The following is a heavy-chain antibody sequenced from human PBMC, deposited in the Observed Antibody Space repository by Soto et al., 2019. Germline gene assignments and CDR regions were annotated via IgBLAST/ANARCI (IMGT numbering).Heavy chain of an antibody. Sequence: AETLSLTCTVSGGSISSYYWSWIRQPPGKGLEWIGYIYYSGSTNYNPSLKSRVTISVDTSKNQFSLRLSSVTAADTAVYYCARDREGYSYGSGIYYYYYGMDVWGQGTTVTVSS. CDR1: GGSISSYY. CDR2: IYYSGST. CDR3: ARDREGYSYGSGIYYYYYGMDV. J-gene: IGHJ6*02. V-gene: IGHV4-59*01. D-gene: IGHD5-18*01.